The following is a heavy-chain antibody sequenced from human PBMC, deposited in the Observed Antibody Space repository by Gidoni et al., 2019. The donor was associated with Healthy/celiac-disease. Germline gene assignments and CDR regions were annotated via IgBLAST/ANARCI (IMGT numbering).Heavy chain of an antibody. D-gene: IGHD6-19*01. CDR2: IYYSGST. CDR3: ARVAVQWPAYDY. J-gene: IGHJ4*02. CDR1: GGSISSYY. Sequence: QVQLQESGPGLVKTSETLSPTCTVSGGSISSYYWSWFRQPPGKGLEWIGYIYYSGSTNYNPSLKRLVTISVDTSKNQFSLKLSSVTAADPAVYYCARVAVQWPAYDYWGQGTLVTVSS. V-gene: IGHV4-59*01.